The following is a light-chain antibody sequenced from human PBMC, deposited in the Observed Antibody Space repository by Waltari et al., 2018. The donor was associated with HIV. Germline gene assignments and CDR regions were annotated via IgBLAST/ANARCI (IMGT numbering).Light chain of an antibody. CDR3: DSRDTDGRLHV. V-gene: IGLV3-19*01. Sequence: SSELTQDPAVSVALGQTVRITCQGDSLRRYYANWYRQKPGQAPVLVLYGENNWPYGIPDRFSGSSSGDTATLTITGAQAEDEADYYCDSRDTDGRLHVFGTGTTVTVL. J-gene: IGLJ1*01. CDR2: GEN. CDR1: SLRRYY.